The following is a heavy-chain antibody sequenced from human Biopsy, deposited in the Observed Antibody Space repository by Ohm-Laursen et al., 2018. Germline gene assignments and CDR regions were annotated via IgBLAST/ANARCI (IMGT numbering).Heavy chain of an antibody. CDR1: GGSLSTYY. D-gene: IGHD3-22*01. CDR3: ARWTPEYDSSRYYLDAFDI. J-gene: IGHJ3*02. Sequence: SETLSLTCTVSGGSLSTYYWSWIRQPAGKGLEWIGRISSSGSTNYNPSLRSRVTLSMDTSKRQSSLKMSFVTAADTAVYYCARWTPEYDSSRYYLDAFDIWGQGTKVTVSS. CDR2: ISSSGST. V-gene: IGHV4-4*07.